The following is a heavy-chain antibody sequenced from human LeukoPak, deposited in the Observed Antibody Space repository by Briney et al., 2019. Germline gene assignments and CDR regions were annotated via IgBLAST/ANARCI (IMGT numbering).Heavy chain of an antibody. CDR2: IYTSGST. D-gene: IGHD4-17*01. V-gene: IGHV4-61*02. Sequence: PAETLSLTCTVSGGSISSGSNYWSWIRQPAGKGLEWIGRIYTSGSTNYNSSLKSRVTISVDTSKNQFSLKLSSVTAADTAVYYCVGGYGDYVVFDYWGQGTLVTVSS. J-gene: IGHJ4*02. CDR1: GGSISSGSNY. CDR3: VGGYGDYVVFDY.